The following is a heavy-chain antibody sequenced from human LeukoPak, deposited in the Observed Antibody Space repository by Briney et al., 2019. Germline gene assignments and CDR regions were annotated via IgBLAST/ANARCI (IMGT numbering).Heavy chain of an antibody. CDR1: GGSISSSSYY. CDR3: ARNGGLHRGWFDP. D-gene: IGHD4-23*01. V-gene: IGHV4-39*07. J-gene: IGHJ5*02. CDR2: IYYSGST. Sequence: SETLSLTCTVSGGSISSSSYYWGWIRQPPGKGLEWIGSIYYSGSTYYNPSLKSRVTISVDTSKNQFSLKLSSVIAADTAVYYCARNGGLHRGWFDPWGQGTLVTVSS.